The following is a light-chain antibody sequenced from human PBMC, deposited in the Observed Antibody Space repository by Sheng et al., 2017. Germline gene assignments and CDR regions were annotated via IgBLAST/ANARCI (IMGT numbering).Light chain of an antibody. CDR2: GXS. CDR1: QTISSSH. V-gene: IGKV3-20*01. CDR3: QQYDTWPRT. Sequence: EIVLTQSPDTLSLSPGERATLSCRASQTISSSHLAWYQRKPGQAPRLLIFGXSSRASGIPARFSGSGSGTEFTLTISSLQSEDSAEYYCQQYDTWPRTFGQGTKVDIK. J-gene: IGKJ1*01.